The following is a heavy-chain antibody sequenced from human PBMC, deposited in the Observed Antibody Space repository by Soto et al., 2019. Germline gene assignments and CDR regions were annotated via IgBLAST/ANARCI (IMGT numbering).Heavy chain of an antibody. V-gene: IGHV4-39*01. CDR1: GVSTTSTSYY. J-gene: IGHJ5*02. CDR3: VWYYYASGSLS. CDR2: IYYSGTT. Sequence: PSETLSRTCIVSGVSTTSTSYYWVWIRQPPGKGLEWIGSIYYSGTTFYNPSLKSRVTLSIDTSKGQISLNLSAVTAADTAVYYCVWYYYASGSLSWGQGTLVTVSS. D-gene: IGHD3-10*01.